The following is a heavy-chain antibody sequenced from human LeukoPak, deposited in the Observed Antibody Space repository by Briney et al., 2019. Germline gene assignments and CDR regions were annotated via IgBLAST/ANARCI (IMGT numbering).Heavy chain of an antibody. J-gene: IGHJ4*02. D-gene: IGHD3-22*01. CDR3: ARIYYDSSGYRLFDY. CDR2: IKQDGSEK. CDR1: GFTFSIYW. V-gene: IGHV3-7*04. Sequence: GGSLRLSCAASGFTFSIYWMSWVRQAPGKGLEWVANIKQDGSEKYYVGPVKGRFTISRDNAKNSLYLQMNSLRAEDTAVYYCARIYYDSSGYRLFDYWGQGILVTVSS.